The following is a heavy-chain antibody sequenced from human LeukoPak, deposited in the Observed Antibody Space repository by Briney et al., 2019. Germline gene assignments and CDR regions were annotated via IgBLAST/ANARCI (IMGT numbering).Heavy chain of an antibody. CDR3: ARDPDYDFWSGPHNWFDP. CDR1: GGTFSSYA. J-gene: IGHJ5*02. V-gene: IGHV1-69*13. CDR2: IIPIFGTA. Sequence: SVKVSCKASGGTFSSYAISWVRQAPGQGLEWMGGIIPIFGTANYAQKFQGRVTITADESTSTAYMELSSLRSEDTAVYYCARDPDYDFWSGPHNWFDPWGQGTLVTVSS. D-gene: IGHD3-3*01.